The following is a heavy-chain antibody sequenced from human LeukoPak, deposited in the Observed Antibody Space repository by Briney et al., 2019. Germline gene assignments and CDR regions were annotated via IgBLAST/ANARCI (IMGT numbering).Heavy chain of an antibody. Sequence: SETLSLTCSVYGVSLSGFYWSWIRQSPEKGLEWIGEINHNGNTNYNPSLKSRITVSVDTSKNQFSLKLDSVTAADTAVYYCARRRLYADGQRSYFQHWGQGTLVTVSS. CDR3: ARRRLYADGQRSYFQH. CDR2: INHNGNT. D-gene: IGHD4-17*01. V-gene: IGHV4-34*01. J-gene: IGHJ1*01. CDR1: GVSLSGFY.